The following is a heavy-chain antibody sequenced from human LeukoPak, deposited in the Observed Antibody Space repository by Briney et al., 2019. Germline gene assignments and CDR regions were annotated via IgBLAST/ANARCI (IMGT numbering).Heavy chain of an antibody. D-gene: IGHD5-12*01. J-gene: IGHJ4*01. V-gene: IGHV3-21*05. Sequence: GGSLRLSCAASGFNFIDYSMNWVRQAPGKGLEWISYIGISSGDTKYADSVKGRFTISRDKARNSLYLQMNSLRVEDTAVYYCARDHRYAFDNWGHGTLVTVSS. CDR2: IGISSGDT. CDR1: GFNFIDYS. CDR3: ARDHRYAFDN.